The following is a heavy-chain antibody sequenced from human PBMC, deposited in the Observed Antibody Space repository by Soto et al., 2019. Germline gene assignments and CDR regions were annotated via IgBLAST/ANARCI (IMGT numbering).Heavy chain of an antibody. D-gene: IGHD2-15*01. CDR3: LRLQDNFDY. V-gene: IGHV3-30*03. Sequence: QVQLVASGGGVVQPGRSLRLSCAASGFTFSSYGMHWVRQAPGKGLEWVAVISYDGSNKYYADSVKGRFTISRDNSKNTLYLQMNSLRAEDTAVYYCLRLQDNFDYWGQGTLVTVSS. CDR2: ISYDGSNK. J-gene: IGHJ4*02. CDR1: GFTFSSYG.